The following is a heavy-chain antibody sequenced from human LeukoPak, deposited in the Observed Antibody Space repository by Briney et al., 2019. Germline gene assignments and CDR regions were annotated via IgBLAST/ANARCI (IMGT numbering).Heavy chain of an antibody. CDR2: IKQDGSES. V-gene: IGHV3-7*01. Sequence: SGGSLRLSCAASGFTFSSYWMSWVRQVPGKGLEWVANIKQDGSESYYVDSMKGRFTISRDNAKNSLYLQMNSLRAEDTAVYYCARGAFSFHYWGPGTRVTVSS. CDR1: GFTFSSYW. D-gene: IGHD3-3*02. CDR3: ARGAFSFHY. J-gene: IGHJ4*02.